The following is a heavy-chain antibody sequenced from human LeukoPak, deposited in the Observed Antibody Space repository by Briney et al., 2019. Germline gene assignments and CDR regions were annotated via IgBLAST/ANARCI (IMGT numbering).Heavy chain of an antibody. CDR1: GFTFSSYS. J-gene: IGHJ4*02. V-gene: IGHV3-21*01. D-gene: IGHD4-17*01. Sequence: GGSLRLSCAASGFTFSSYSMNWVRQAPGKGLEWVSSISSSSSYIYYADSVKGRFTISRDNAKNSLYLQMNSLRAEDTAVYYCAREFGDYEAVDYWGQGTLVTVSS. CDR3: AREFGDYEAVDY. CDR2: ISSSSSYI.